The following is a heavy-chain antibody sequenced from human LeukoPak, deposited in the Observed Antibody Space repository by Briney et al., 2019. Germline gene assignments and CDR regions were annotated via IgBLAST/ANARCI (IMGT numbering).Heavy chain of an antibody. CDR2: IYYSGST. Sequence: PSETLSLTCTVSGGSISSSSYYWGWIRQPPGTGLEWIGSIYYSGSTYYNPSLKSRVTISVDTSKNQFSLKLSSVTAADTAVYYCASTLVGLRFLEWLPLDYWGQGTLVTVSS. CDR1: GGSISSSSYY. V-gene: IGHV4-39*07. J-gene: IGHJ4*02. D-gene: IGHD3-3*01. CDR3: ASTLVGLRFLEWLPLDY.